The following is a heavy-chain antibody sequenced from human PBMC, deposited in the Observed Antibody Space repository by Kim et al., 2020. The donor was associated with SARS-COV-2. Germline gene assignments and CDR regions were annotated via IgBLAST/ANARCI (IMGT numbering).Heavy chain of an antibody. CDR1: GGSISSSSYY. V-gene: IGHV4-39*01. CDR3: ARQGVDPGYFDY. D-gene: IGHD2-15*01. Sequence: SETLSLTCTVSGGSISSSSYYWGWIRQPPGKGLEWIGSIYYSGSTYYNPSLKSRVTISVDTSKNQFSLKLSSVTAADTAVYYCARQGVDPGYFDYWGQGTLVTVSS. J-gene: IGHJ4*02. CDR2: IYYSGST.